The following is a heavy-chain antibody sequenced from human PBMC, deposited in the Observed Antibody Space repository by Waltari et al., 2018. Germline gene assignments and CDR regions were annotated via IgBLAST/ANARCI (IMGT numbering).Heavy chain of an antibody. CDR3: TRVLSSGYVN. J-gene: IGHJ4*02. Sequence: EVQLVESGGGLVQPGGSLRLSCAASGVTFSAFYMDWVRQAPGKGLECVGRTRDKAQNYITEYAASVKGRFTISRDDSNNLLYLQMNSLKTEDTAVYYCTRVLSSGYVNWGQGTLVTVSS. D-gene: IGHD3-22*01. CDR1: GVTFSAFY. V-gene: IGHV3-72*01. CDR2: TRDKAQNYIT.